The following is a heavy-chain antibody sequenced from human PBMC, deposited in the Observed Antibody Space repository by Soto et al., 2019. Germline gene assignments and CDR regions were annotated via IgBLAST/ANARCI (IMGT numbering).Heavy chain of an antibody. D-gene: IGHD4-17*01. CDR2: IYYSGST. CDR3: ARAHYGGHLDWYFDL. J-gene: IGHJ2*01. Sequence: SETLSLTCTVSGGSISSGGYYWSWIRQHPGKGLEWIGYIYYSGSTYYNPSLKSRVTISVDTSKNQFTLKLSSVTAADTAVYYCARAHYGGHLDWYFDLWGRGTLVTVSS. CDR1: GGSISSGGYY. V-gene: IGHV4-31*03.